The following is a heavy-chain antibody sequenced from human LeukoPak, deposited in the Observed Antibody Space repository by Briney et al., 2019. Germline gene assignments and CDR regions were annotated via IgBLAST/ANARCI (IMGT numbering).Heavy chain of an antibody. Sequence: PGGSLRLSCAASGFTFSSYAMSWVRHAPRKGLEWGTAISGSGGSTYYADSVKGRFTISRGGSKSTLYLQMDSLRAEDTAVYYCAKDYRYVIAAPGGQYNWFDRWGQGTRVTVSS. D-gene: IGHD6-13*01. CDR3: AKDYRYVIAAPGGQYNWFDR. J-gene: IGHJ5*02. CDR2: ISGSGGST. V-gene: IGHV3-23*01. CDR1: GFTFSSYA.